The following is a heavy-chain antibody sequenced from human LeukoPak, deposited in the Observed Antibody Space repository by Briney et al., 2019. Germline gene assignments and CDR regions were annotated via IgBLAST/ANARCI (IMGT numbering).Heavy chain of an antibody. CDR2: IYSSGNT. D-gene: IGHD3-10*01. CDR3: ASMVRGTASGY. V-gene: IGHV3-66*01. CDR1: GITVSTNY. Sequence: GGSLRLSCAVSGITVSTNYMSWVRQAPGKGLEWVSVIYSSGNTYYADSVRGRFTISRDNSKNTLYLQITSLRAEDTAVYYCASMVRGTASGYWGQGTLVTVSS. J-gene: IGHJ4*02.